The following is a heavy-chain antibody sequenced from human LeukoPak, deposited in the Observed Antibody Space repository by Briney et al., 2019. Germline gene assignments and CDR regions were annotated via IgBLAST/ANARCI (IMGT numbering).Heavy chain of an antibody. J-gene: IGHJ4*02. D-gene: IGHD6-13*01. V-gene: IGHV3-30*02. Sequence: GGSLRLSCAASGFTFSSYGMHWVRQAPGKGLEWVAFIRYDGSNKYYADSVKGRFTFSRDNSKNTLYLQMNSLRAEDTAVYYCAKGSAYSSSWYGDYWGQGTLVTVSS. CDR1: GFTFSSYG. CDR2: IRYDGSNK. CDR3: AKGSAYSSSWYGDY.